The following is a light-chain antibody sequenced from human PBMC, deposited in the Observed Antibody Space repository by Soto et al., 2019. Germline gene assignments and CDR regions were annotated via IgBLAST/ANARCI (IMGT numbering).Light chain of an antibody. V-gene: IGLV1-51*01. Sequence: QSVLTQPHSVSAAPGQKVTIFCSGSSSNIGNNYVSWYQQLPGTAPKLLIYDNNERPSGIPDRFSGSKSGTSATLGITGLQTGDEADYYCATWDSSLSAGVFGGGTKVTVL. J-gene: IGLJ2*01. CDR2: DNN. CDR3: ATWDSSLSAGV. CDR1: SSNIGNNY.